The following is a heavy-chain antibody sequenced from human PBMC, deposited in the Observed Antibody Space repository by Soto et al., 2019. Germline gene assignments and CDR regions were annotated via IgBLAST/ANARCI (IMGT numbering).Heavy chain of an antibody. Sequence: SETLSLTCTVSGDSTSSGGYYRGWICQYPGKGLEWIGYIFYRGTTFYNPSLKSRVSISVDTSNNQFSLKLSSVTAADTALYYCASGDFSHFEYWGQGTLVTVSS. D-gene: IGHD4-17*01. J-gene: IGHJ4*02. CDR1: GDSTSSGGYY. CDR3: ASGDFSHFEY. CDR2: IFYRGTT. V-gene: IGHV4-31*03.